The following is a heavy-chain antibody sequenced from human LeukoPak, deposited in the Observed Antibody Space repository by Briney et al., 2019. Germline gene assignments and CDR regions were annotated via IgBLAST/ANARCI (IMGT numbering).Heavy chain of an antibody. D-gene: IGHD2-8*02. V-gene: IGHV3-74*01. Sequence: GGSLRLSCAPSGFTFSRYWMHWVRQAPGKGLMWVSRIDTDGSNTNYADSVEGRFTISRDNAKNTLYLQMNSLRAEDTAVYYCARGLLGIDFWGQGTLVTVSS. CDR1: GFTFSRYW. CDR3: ARGLLGIDF. CDR2: IDTDGSNT. J-gene: IGHJ4*02.